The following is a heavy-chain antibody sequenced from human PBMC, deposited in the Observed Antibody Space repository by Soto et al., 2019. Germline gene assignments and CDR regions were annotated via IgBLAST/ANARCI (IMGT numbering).Heavy chain of an antibody. CDR3: ARHRPYYYGSGNNYYYYYMDV. V-gene: IGHV4-34*01. CDR2: INHSGST. D-gene: IGHD3-10*01. Sequence: PSETLSLTCAVYGGSFSGYYWSWIRQPPGKGLEWIGEINHSGSTNYNPSLKSRVTISVDTSKNQFSLKLSSVTAADTAVYYCARHRPYYYGSGNNYYYYYMDVWGKGTTVTVSS. J-gene: IGHJ6*03. CDR1: GGSFSGYY.